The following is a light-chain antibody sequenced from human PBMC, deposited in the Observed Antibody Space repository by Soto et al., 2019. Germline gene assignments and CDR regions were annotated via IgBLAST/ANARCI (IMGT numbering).Light chain of an antibody. CDR3: SSYTSSSTVV. CDR1: SSDVGTYNY. CDR2: DVS. J-gene: IGLJ2*01. Sequence: QSALTQPASVSGSPGQSITNSCTGSSSDVGTYNYVSWYQQHAGKVPKLMFYDVSNRPSGISDRFSGSKSGNTASLTISGLQAEDEADYYCSSYTSSSTVVFGGGTKLTVL. V-gene: IGLV2-14*01.